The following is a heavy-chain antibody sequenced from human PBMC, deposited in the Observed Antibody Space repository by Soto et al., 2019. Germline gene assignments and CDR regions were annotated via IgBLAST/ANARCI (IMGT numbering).Heavy chain of an antibody. CDR1: GGSINSGAYY. J-gene: IGHJ4*02. D-gene: IGHD3-3*01. Sequence: SETLSLTCTVSGGSINSGAYYWSWIRQLPGKGLQWIGYISYTGNTFYTPSLKSRVSISVDTSNRQFFMNLYSVTAADTAVYYCARESDFWSGSQPWGQGTMVTSPQ. V-gene: IGHV4-31*03. CDR3: ARESDFWSGSQP. CDR2: ISYTGNT.